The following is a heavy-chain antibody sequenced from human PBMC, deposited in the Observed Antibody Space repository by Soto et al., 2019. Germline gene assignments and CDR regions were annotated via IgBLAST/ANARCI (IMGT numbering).Heavy chain of an antibody. D-gene: IGHD5-12*01. CDR2: ITHRGSP. CDR3: ARIPGSDSSGPLDF. J-gene: IGHJ4*02. Sequence: QVQLQKWGAGLLKPSETLSLTCDVYGGSFSGYHWPWIRQPPGRGLDWIGEITHRGSPNYNPSLKCIVRISGGTFKNQFSFNLRSVTDAYTVVYYCARIPGSDSSGPLDFWRQGTLGTVS. V-gene: IGHV4-34*01. CDR1: GGSFSGYH.